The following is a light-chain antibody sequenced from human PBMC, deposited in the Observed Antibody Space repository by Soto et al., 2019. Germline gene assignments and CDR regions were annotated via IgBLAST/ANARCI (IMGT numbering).Light chain of an antibody. V-gene: IGKV3-15*01. CDR2: GSS. J-gene: IGKJ5*01. CDR1: QSVSSN. CDR3: QQYTNWPPIT. Sequence: EILLTQSPASLPVSRGERATLSCRASQSVSSNLAWFQQKPGQAPRLLIYGSSTRATGVPARFSGSGSGADFTLTISNLQSEDFAVYYCQQYTNWPPITFGQGTRLEIK.